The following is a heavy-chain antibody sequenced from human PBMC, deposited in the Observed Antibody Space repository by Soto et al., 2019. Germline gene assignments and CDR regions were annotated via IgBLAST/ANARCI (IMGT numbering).Heavy chain of an antibody. CDR2: IYWDDDK. J-gene: IGHJ5*02. Sequence: QITLKESGPTLVKPTQTLTLTCTFSGFSLSTSGVGVGWIRQPPGKALEWLALIYWDDDKRYSPSLKSRLTITKDTPXTXVXXTMTHMDPVDTATYYCAHSLIGYYYDSSGSNWFDPWGQGTLVTVSS. V-gene: IGHV2-5*02. CDR3: AHSLIGYYYDSSGSNWFDP. CDR1: GFSLSTSGVG. D-gene: IGHD3-22*01.